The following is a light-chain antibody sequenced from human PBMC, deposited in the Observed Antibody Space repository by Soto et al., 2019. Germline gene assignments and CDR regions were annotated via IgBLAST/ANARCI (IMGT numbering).Light chain of an antibody. J-gene: IGKJ1*01. Sequence: DIQMTQSPSSLSASVGDRVTITCRASQSISTYLHWYQQKPGKAPKLLIYAASSLQSGVPSRFSGSGSGTDFTLTISRLEPEDFAVYHCQQYGSSPTTFGQGTKVDIK. CDR2: AAS. V-gene: IGKV1-39*01. CDR1: QSISTY. CDR3: QQYGSSPTT.